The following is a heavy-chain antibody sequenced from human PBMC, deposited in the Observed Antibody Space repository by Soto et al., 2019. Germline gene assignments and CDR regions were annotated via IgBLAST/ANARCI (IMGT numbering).Heavy chain of an antibody. D-gene: IGHD1-26*01. J-gene: IGHJ6*02. Sequence: QVQLVQSGAEVKKPGSSVKGSCKASGGTFSSDAISWVRQAPGQGLEWMGGIIPMFGTATYAQRIQGRVTITADKSTRTACMELSSLRSEDTAVYYCARGSGGSYEGDDYFCYYGMDVWGQGTTVTVSS. CDR3: ARGSGGSYEGDDYFCYYGMDV. CDR1: GGTFSSDA. V-gene: IGHV1-69*06. CDR2: IIPMFGTA.